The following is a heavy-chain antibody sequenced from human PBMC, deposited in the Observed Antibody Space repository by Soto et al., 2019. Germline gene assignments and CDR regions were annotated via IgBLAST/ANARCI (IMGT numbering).Heavy chain of an antibody. CDR1: GYSFTSYW. D-gene: IGHD3-10*01. CDR2: IYPGDSDT. CDR3: ARRRGSGSYYPYYYGMDV. J-gene: IGHJ6*02. V-gene: IGHV5-51*01. Sequence: LGESLKISCKGSGYSFTSYWIGCVRQMPGKGLEWMGIIYPGDSDTRYSPSFQGQVTISADKSISTAYLQWSSLKASDTAMYYCARRRGSGSYYPYYYGMDVWGQGTTVTVSS.